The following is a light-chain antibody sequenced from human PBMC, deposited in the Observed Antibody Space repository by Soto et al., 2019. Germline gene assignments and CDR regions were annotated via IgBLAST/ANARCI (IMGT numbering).Light chain of an antibody. V-gene: IGLV2-14*01. Sequence: QSVLTQPASVSGSPGQSITMSCTGTASDVGRYNYVYWYQQHPGKAPKLMIYEVGNRPSGVSNRFSGSKSGNTASLTISGLQAEDEADYYCSSYTTNSPLVILGGVTKVTVL. J-gene: IGLJ2*01. CDR1: ASDVGRYNY. CDR3: SSYTTNSPLVI. CDR2: EVG.